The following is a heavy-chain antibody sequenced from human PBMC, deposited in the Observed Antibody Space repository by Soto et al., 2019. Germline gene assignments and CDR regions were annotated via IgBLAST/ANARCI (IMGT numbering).Heavy chain of an antibody. V-gene: IGHV4-59*08. CDR3: ARQHYYGSGRYYFDY. Sequence: SETLSLTCTVSGGSISSYYWSWIRQPPGKGLEWIGYIYYSGSTNYNPSLKSRVTISVDTSKNQFSLKLSSVTAADTAVYYCARQHYYGSGRYYFDYWGQGTLVTVSS. J-gene: IGHJ4*02. D-gene: IGHD3-10*01. CDR2: IYYSGST. CDR1: GGSISSYY.